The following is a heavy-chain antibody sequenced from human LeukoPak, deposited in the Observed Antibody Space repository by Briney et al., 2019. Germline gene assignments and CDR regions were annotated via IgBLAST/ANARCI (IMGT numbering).Heavy chain of an antibody. V-gene: IGHV3-30-3*01. D-gene: IGHD5-18*01. CDR1: GFTFSSYA. Sequence: PGGSLRLSCAASGFTFSSYAMHWVRQAPGKGLEWVAVISYDGSNKYYADSVKGRFTISRDNSKNTLYLQMNSLRAEDTAVYYCAKDGGQWIQLWSAPNWFDPWGQGTLVTVSS. CDR2: ISYDGSNK. CDR3: AKDGGQWIQLWSAPNWFDP. J-gene: IGHJ5*02.